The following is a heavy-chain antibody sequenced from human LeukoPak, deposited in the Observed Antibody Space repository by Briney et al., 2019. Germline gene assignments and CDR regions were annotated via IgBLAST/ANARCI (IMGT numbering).Heavy chain of an antibody. J-gene: IGHJ4*02. CDR2: IDPNSGDT. CDR3: ARHYDFWSGYS. CDR1: GYTFTGYY. V-gene: IGHV1-2*02. D-gene: IGHD3-3*01. Sequence: ASVKVSCKASGYTFTGYYMHWVRQAPGQRLEWMGWIDPNSGDTNYAQKFQGRVTMTRDTSISTAYMELSRLRSDDTAVYYCARHYDFWSGYSWGQGTLVTVSS.